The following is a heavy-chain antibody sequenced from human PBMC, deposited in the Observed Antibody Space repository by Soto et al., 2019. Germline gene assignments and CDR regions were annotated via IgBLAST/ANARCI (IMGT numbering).Heavy chain of an antibody. CDR3: AKPGPYYDILTGYYEYYYYGMDV. CDR1: GFTFSSYA. D-gene: IGHD3-9*01. Sequence: GGSLRLSCAASGFTFSSYAMSWVRQAPGKGLKWVSAISGSGGSTYYANSVKGRFTISRDNSKNTLYLQMNSLRAEDTAVYYCAKPGPYYDILTGYYEYYYYGMDVWGQGTTVTVSS. J-gene: IGHJ6*02. V-gene: IGHV3-23*01. CDR2: ISGSGGST.